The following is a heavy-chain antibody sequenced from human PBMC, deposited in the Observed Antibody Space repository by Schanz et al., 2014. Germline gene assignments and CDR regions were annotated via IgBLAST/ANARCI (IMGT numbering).Heavy chain of an antibody. V-gene: IGHV3-33*01. CDR1: RFNFGSHG. CDR2: ISYDGSFK. Sequence: QVQLVESGGGVVQPGRSLRLSCAASRFNFGSHGMHWVRQAPGKGLEWVAVISYDGSFKNYADSVRGRITMSRDNSKNTMYLQINNLRADDTAVYYCARELPGVVAFDFWGQGTMVTVSS. D-gene: IGHD7-27*01. J-gene: IGHJ3*01. CDR3: ARELPGVVAFDF.